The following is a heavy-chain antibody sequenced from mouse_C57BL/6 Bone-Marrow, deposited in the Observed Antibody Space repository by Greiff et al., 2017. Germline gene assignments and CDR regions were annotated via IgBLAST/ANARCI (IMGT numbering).Heavy chain of an antibody. J-gene: IGHJ3*01. CDR3: AMYYYGSSSAWFAY. Sequence: QVQLQQSGAELVKPGASVKLSCKASGYTFTSYWMHWVKQRPGQGLEWIGMIHPNSGSTNYNEKFKSKATLTVDKSSSTAYMQLSSLTSEDSAVYYCAMYYYGSSSAWFAYWGQGTLVTVSA. V-gene: IGHV1-64*01. CDR1: GYTFTSYW. D-gene: IGHD1-1*01. CDR2: IHPNSGST.